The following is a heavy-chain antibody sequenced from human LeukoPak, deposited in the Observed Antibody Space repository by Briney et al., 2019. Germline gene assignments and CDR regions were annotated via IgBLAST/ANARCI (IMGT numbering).Heavy chain of an antibody. J-gene: IGHJ4*02. Sequence: PGGSLRLSCTASGFTFGDYAMSWIRQPPGKGLEWIGEINHSGSTNYNPSLKSRVTISVDTSKNQFSLKLSSVTAADTAVYYCASLIAVAGQYYFDYWGQGTLVTVSS. CDR2: INHSGST. V-gene: IGHV4-34*01. D-gene: IGHD6-19*01. CDR3: ASLIAVAGQYYFDY. CDR1: GFTFGDYA.